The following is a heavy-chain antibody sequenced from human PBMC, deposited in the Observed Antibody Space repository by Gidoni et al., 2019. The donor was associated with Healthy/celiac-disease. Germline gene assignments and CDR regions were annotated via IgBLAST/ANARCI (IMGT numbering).Heavy chain of an antibody. CDR3: ARELVVAGTYYFDY. CDR1: GFSFRSYA. J-gene: IGHJ4*02. V-gene: IGHV3-30*01. D-gene: IGHD6-19*01. CDR2: ISYDGSNK. Sequence: QVQLVESGGGVVQPGRSLRLSCAASGFSFRSYAMHWVRKAPGKGLEWVAVISYDGSNKYYADSVKGRFTISRDNSKNTLDRQMNSLRAEDTAVYYCARELVVAGTYYFDYWGQGTLVTVSS.